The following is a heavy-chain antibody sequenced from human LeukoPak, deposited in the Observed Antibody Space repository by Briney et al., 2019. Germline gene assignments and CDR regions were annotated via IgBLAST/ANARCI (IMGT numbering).Heavy chain of an antibody. CDR3: ARAHSSGYFLWFDP. D-gene: IGHD3-22*01. V-gene: IGHV4-59*11. J-gene: IGHJ5*02. CDR2: IYYSGST. Sequence: SETLSLTCTVSGGSISSHYWSWIRQPPGKGLEWIGYIYYSGSTNYNPSLKSRVTISVDTSKNQFSLKLSSVTAADTAVYYCARAHSSGYFLWFDPWGQGTLVTVSS. CDR1: GGSISSHY.